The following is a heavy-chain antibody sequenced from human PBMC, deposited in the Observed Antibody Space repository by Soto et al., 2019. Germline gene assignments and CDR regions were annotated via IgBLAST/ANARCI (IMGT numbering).Heavy chain of an antibody. D-gene: IGHD3-10*01. CDR3: AKDVITTYYYYYYGMDV. CDR2: ISYDGSNK. CDR1: GFTFSSYG. Sequence: QVQLVESGGGVVQPGRSLRLSCAASGFTFSSYGMHWVRQAPGKGLEWVAVISYDGSNKYYADSVKGRFTISRDNSKNTLYLQMNSLRAEDTAVYYCAKDVITTYYYYYYGMDVWGQGTTVTVSS. J-gene: IGHJ6*02. V-gene: IGHV3-30*18.